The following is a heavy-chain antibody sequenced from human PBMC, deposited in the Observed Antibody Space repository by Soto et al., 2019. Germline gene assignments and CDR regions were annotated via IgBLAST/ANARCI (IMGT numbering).Heavy chain of an antibody. CDR3: ARRKGSSSAYYYYYGMDV. CDR1: GGSISSSSYY. V-gene: IGHV4-39*01. CDR2: IYYSGST. J-gene: IGHJ6*02. Sequence: SETLSLTCTVSGGSISSSSYYWGWIRQPPGKGLEWIGSIYYSGSTYYNPSLKSRVTISVDTSKNQFSLKLSSVTAADTAVYYCARRKGSSSAYYYYYGMDVWGQGTTVTVSS. D-gene: IGHD6-6*01.